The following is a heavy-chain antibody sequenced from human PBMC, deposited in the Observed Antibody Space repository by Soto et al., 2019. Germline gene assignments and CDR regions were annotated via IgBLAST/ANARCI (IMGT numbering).Heavy chain of an antibody. D-gene: IGHD3-22*01. J-gene: IGHJ6*02. CDR1: GGTFSSYA. Sequence: QVQLVQSGAEVKKPGSSVKVSCKASGGTFSSYAISWVRQAPGQGLGWMGGIIHIFGTANYEQKFQGRVTITADKSTSTAYMELSSLRSEDTAVYYWARSDSSGYYGGGMDVWGQGSTVTVSS. CDR3: ARSDSSGYYGGGMDV. V-gene: IGHV1-69*06. CDR2: IIHIFGTA.